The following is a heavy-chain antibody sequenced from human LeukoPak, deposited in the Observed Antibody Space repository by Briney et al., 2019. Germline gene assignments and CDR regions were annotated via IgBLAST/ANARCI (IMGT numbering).Heavy chain of an antibody. D-gene: IGHD4-17*01. CDR1: GFTFSSYA. CDR3: ASPATATTVVYFDY. CDR2: ISYDGSNK. J-gene: IGHJ4*02. Sequence: QSGGSLRLSCAASGFTFSSYAMHWVRQAPGKGLEWVAVISYDGSNKYYADSVKGRFTISRDNSKNTLYLQMNSLRAEDTAVYYCASPATATTVVYFDYWGQGTLVTVSS. V-gene: IGHV3-30-3*01.